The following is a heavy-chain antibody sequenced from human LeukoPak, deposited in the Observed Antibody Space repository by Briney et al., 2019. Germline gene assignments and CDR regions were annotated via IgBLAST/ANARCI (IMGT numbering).Heavy chain of an antibody. CDR2: IYSGGST. Sequence: PGGSLRLSCAASGFTVSSNYMSWVRQAPGKGLEWVSVIYSGGSTYYADSVKGRFTISRDNSKNTLYLQMNSLRAEDTAVYYCARHRAYGSGIFDYWGQGTLVTVSS. V-gene: IGHV3-53*01. CDR3: ARHRAYGSGIFDY. D-gene: IGHD3-10*01. CDR1: GFTVSSNY. J-gene: IGHJ4*02.